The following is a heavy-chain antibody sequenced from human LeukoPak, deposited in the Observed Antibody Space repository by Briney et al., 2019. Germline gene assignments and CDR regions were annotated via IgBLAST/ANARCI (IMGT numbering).Heavy chain of an antibody. J-gene: IGHJ4*02. CDR1: GFTFSSYA. Sequence: GRSLRLSCAASGFTFSSYAMSWVRQAPGKGLEWVTAISGSGDSTYYGDSVKGRFTISRDNSKNTLYLQMNSLRAEDTAVYYCAKTRPLDSSSWSHGDYWGQGTLVTVSS. V-gene: IGHV3-23*01. CDR2: ISGSGDST. D-gene: IGHD6-13*01. CDR3: AKTRPLDSSSWSHGDY.